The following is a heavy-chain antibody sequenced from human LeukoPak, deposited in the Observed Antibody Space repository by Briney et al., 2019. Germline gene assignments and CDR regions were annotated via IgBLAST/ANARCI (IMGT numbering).Heavy chain of an antibody. V-gene: IGHV4-34*12. Sequence: SETLSLTCAVYGGSFSGYYWSWIRQSPGKGLEWIGEIINRGSTNYNPSLKSRVTISVDTSKNQFSLKLNSVAAADTAVYYCATTGGEGNFDNWGQGALVTVSS. D-gene: IGHD3-16*01. CDR2: IINRGST. CDR3: ATTGGEGNFDN. CDR1: GGSFSGYY. J-gene: IGHJ4*02.